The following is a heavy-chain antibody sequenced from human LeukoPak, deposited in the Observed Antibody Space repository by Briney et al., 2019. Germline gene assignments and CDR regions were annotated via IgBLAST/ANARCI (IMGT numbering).Heavy chain of an antibody. CDR3: TRDFEGYCSGGSCYPPGWYYYYGMDV. D-gene: IGHD2-15*01. CDR1: GFTLGDYA. J-gene: IGHJ6*02. CDR2: ITSKAYGGTT. Sequence: PGGSLRLSCTASGFTLGDYAMSWFRQAPGKGLEWVGFITSKAYGGTTEYAASVKGRFTISRGDSKSIAYLQMNSLKTGDTAVYYCTRDFEGYCSGGSCYPPGWYYYYGMDVWGQGTTVTVSS. V-gene: IGHV3-49*03.